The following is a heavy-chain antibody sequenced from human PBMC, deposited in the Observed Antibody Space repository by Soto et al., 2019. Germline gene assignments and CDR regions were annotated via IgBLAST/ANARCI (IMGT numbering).Heavy chain of an antibody. D-gene: IGHD2-2*01. CDR2: FDPEDGET. J-gene: IGHJ5*02. CDR1: GYTLTELS. Sequence: ASVKVSCKVSGYTLTELSMHWVRQAPGKGLEWMGGFDPEDGETIYAQKFQGRVTMTEDTSTDTAYMGLSSLRSEDTAVYYCATSLQYQLPSTGYGLHRGNWFDPWGQGTLVTSPQ. V-gene: IGHV1-24*01. CDR3: ATSLQYQLPSTGYGLHRGNWFDP.